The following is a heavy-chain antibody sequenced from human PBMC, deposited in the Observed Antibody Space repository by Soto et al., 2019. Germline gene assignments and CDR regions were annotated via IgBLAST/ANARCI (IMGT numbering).Heavy chain of an antibody. CDR2: IYYSGST. J-gene: IGHJ4*02. CDR1: GGSISSYY. D-gene: IGHD6-13*01. Sequence: QVQLQESGPGLVKPSETLSLTCSVSGGSISSYYWSWIRQPPGKGLEWIGYIYYSGSTNYNPSLKRRVTISVDTSKFQYSLKLTSAAVADTAVYYCARGHRARIAAVGIEGWGQGTLVTVS. CDR3: ARGHRARIAAVGIEG. V-gene: IGHV4-59*01.